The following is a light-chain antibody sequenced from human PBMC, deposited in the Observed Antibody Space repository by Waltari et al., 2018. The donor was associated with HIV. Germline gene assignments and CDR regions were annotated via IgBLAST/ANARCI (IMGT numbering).Light chain of an antibody. CDR3: NNYGTSSHP. V-gene: IGKV1-5*03. J-gene: IGKJ1*01. Sequence: DIQMTQSPSIISASVGDRVTITCRASQSIYQWLAWYQQTPGKAPKVLMFAASTLVEGVPSRFSGSQSGTEFNLTITNLQPDDFATYYCNNYGTSSHPFGQGTKV. CDR1: QSIYQW. CDR2: AAS.